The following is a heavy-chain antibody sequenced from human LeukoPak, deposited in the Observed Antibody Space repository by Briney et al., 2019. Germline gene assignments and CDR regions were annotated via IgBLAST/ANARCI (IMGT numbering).Heavy chain of an antibody. CDR2: INHSGST. Sequence: SETLSLTCAVYGGSFSGYYWSWIRHPPGKGLEWIGEINHSGSTNYNPSLKIRVTISVDTSKNHFSLKLSSVTAAGTAVYDCALPRARRGMDVWGKGTTVTVSS. CDR3: ALPRARRGMDV. J-gene: IGHJ6*04. D-gene: IGHD2-2*01. V-gene: IGHV4-34*01. CDR1: GGSFSGYY.